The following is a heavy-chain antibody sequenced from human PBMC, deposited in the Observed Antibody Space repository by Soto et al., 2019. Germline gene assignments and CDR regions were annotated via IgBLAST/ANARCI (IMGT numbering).Heavy chain of an antibody. V-gene: IGHV4-34*01. J-gene: IGHJ6*02. CDR1: GGSFSGYY. CDR3: ARAASMVRGVIKYGMDV. CDR2: INHSGST. D-gene: IGHD3-10*01. Sequence: PSETLSLTCAVYGGSFSGYYWSWIRQPPGKGLEWIGEINHSGSTNYNPSLKSRVTISVDTSKNQFSLKLSSVTAADTAVYYCARAASMVRGVIKYGMDVWGQGTTVTVSS.